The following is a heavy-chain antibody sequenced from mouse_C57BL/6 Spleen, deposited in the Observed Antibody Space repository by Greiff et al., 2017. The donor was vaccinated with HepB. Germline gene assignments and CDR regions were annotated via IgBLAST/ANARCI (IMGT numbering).Heavy chain of an antibody. CDR1: GYTFTSYW. CDR2: IDPSDSYT. CDR3: TRSADYYGSSYGFAY. D-gene: IGHD1-1*01. J-gene: IGHJ3*01. Sequence: QVHVKQPGAELVMPGASVKLSCKASGYTFTSYWMHWVKQRPGQGLEWIGEIDPSDSYTNYNQKFKGKSTLTVDKSSSTAYMQLSSLTSEDSAVYYCTRSADYYGSSYGFAYWGQGTLVTVSA. V-gene: IGHV1-69*01.